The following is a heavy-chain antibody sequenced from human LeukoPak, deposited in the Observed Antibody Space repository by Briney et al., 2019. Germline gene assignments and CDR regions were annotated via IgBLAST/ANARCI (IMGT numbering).Heavy chain of an antibody. CDR1: GDSIITSRYY. V-gene: IGHV4-39*02. D-gene: IGHD3-10*01. Sequence: PSETLSLTCTVSGDSIITSRYYWAWIRQPPGKGLEWIGSISYSGSTNYDPSLKSRVTISVDTSKNQFSLQLSSVTAADTAFYYCVRERSFFGENYWGQGTQVTVSS. J-gene: IGHJ4*02. CDR2: ISYSGST. CDR3: VRERSFFGENY.